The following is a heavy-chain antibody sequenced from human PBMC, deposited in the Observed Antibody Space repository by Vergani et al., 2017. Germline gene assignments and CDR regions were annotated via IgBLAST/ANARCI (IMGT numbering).Heavy chain of an antibody. J-gene: IGHJ6*03. Sequence: EVQLVESGGGLVKPGGSLRLSCAASGFTFSSYSIHWVRQAPGKGLEWVSSISSSSSYIYYADSVKGRFTISRDNAKNSLYLQMNSLRAEDTAVYYCAKDLDYYYYMDVWGKGTTVTVSS. CDR1: GFTFSSYS. CDR3: AKDLDYYYYMDV. V-gene: IGHV3-21*01. CDR2: ISSSSSYI.